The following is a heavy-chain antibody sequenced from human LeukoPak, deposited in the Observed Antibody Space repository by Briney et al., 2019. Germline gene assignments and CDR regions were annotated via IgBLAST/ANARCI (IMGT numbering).Heavy chain of an antibody. D-gene: IGHD2-15*01. V-gene: IGHV4-59*01. Sequence: SETLSLTCTVSGGSISSYYWSWIRQPPGKGLEWVGYIHYSGSTNYNPSLKSRVTISIDTSKNQFSLKTRSLTDAETAVYYCARAGHCSGGSCYYFDYWGQGTLVTVSS. J-gene: IGHJ4*02. CDR3: ARAGHCSGGSCYYFDY. CDR1: GGSISSYY. CDR2: IHYSGST.